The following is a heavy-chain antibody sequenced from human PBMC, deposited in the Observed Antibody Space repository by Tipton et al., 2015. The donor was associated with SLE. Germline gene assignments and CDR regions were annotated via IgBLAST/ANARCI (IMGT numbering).Heavy chain of an antibody. V-gene: IGHV5-51*01. CDR3: ARQSLVYGIGIAAAVVAFDI. Sequence: QSGPEVKKPGESLKISCKGSGYSFTSYWIGWVRQMPGKGLEWMGIIYPGDSDTRYSPSFQGQVTISADKSISTAYLQWSSLKASDTAMYYCARQSLVYGIGIAAAVVAFDIWGQGTMVTVSS. CDR1: GYSFTSYW. J-gene: IGHJ3*02. D-gene: IGHD6-13*01. CDR2: IYPGDSDT.